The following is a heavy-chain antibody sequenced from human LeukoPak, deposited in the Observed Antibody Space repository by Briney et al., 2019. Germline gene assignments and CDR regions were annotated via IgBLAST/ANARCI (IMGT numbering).Heavy chain of an antibody. V-gene: IGHV3-23*01. CDR1: GVTFSSYG. CDR3: AKDVSVLLGRYYYDSSGYFNGDAFDI. Sequence: GGSLRLSCAASGVTFSSYGMSWVRQAPGKGLEWVSAISGSGGSTYYADSVKGRFTISRDNSKNTLYLQMNSLRAEDTAVYYCAKDVSVLLGRYYYDSSGYFNGDAFDIWGQGTMVTVSS. D-gene: IGHD3-22*01. J-gene: IGHJ3*02. CDR2: ISGSGGST.